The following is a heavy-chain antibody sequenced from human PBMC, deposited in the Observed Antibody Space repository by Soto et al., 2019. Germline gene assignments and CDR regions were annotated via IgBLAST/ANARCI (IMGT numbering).Heavy chain of an antibody. V-gene: IGHV1-2*04. CDR1: GYAFTDYY. CDR3: XRAYSSSEDFDY. J-gene: IGHJ4*02. Sequence: QVQLVQSGAEVKKPGASVKVSCKASGYAFTDYYMHWVRQAPGQGLEWMGWINPNSGSTNYAQKFQGWVTMTRDSSXSTAXXDLXTDDTAVYYCXRAYSSSEDFDYWGQGTLVTVSS. D-gene: IGHD3-22*01. CDR2: INPNSGST.